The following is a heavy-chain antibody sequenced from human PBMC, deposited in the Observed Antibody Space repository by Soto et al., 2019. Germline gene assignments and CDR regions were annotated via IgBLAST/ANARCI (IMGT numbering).Heavy chain of an antibody. D-gene: IGHD3-3*01. CDR3: ARGSWSGFPGWFDP. CDR1: GYTFTSYG. Sequence: ASVKVSCKASGYTFTSYGISWVRQAPGQELEWMGWISAYNGNTNYAQKLQGRVTMTTDTSTSTAYMELRSLRSDEKAVYYSARGSWSGFPGWFDPWGQGTLVTVSS. V-gene: IGHV1-18*04. J-gene: IGHJ5*02. CDR2: ISAYNGNT.